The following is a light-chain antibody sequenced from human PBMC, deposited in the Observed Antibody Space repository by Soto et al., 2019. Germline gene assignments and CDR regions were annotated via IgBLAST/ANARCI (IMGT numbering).Light chain of an antibody. CDR2: AAS. CDR3: QQSYTTPSVT. J-gene: IGKJ4*01. CDR1: QSIHNY. V-gene: IGKV1-39*01. Sequence: DIQMTQSQSSLSASVGDTVTITCRASQSIHNYLNWYQQKPGKAPKVVIYAASTLQRGVPSRFSGSGSGTDFSLTISSLQPEDFATYFCQQSYTTPSVTFGGGTRVEIK.